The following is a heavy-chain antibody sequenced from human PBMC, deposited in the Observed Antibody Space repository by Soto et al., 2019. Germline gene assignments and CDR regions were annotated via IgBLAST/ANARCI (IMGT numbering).Heavy chain of an antibody. D-gene: IGHD3-22*01. Sequence: GGSLRLSCAASGFTFTTAWINWVRQAPGKGLEWVGRIKSKTDGGTTDYAAPVKGRFTISRDDSKNTLYLQMNSLKTEDTAVYYCTTATNMIVVPLWGQGTLVTVSS. V-gene: IGHV3-15*07. J-gene: IGHJ4*02. CDR1: GFTFTTAW. CDR2: IKSKTDGGTT. CDR3: TTATNMIVVPL.